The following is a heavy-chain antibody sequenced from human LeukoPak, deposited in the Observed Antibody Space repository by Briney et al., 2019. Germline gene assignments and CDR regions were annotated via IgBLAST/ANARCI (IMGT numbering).Heavy chain of an antibody. CDR1: GFTFSSYE. Sequence: PGGSLRLSCAASGFTFSSYEMNWVRQAPGKGLEWVSYISSSGSTIYYADSVKGRFTISRDNAKNSLYLQMNSLRAEDTAVYYCARVVGLSTYYYYYYMDVWGKGTTVTISS. CDR3: ARVVGLSTYYYYYYMDV. CDR2: ISSSGSTI. D-gene: IGHD2-2*01. V-gene: IGHV3-48*03. J-gene: IGHJ6*03.